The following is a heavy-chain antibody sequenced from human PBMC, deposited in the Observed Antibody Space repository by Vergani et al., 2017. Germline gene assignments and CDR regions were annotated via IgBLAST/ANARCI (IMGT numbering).Heavy chain of an antibody. CDR1: GFTFSNAW. J-gene: IGHJ3*02. V-gene: IGHV3-49*04. Sequence: EVQLVESGGGLVKPGGSLRLSCAASGFTFSNAWMSWVRQAPGKGLEWVGFIRSKAYGGTTEYAASVKGRFTISRDDSKSIAYLQMNSLKTEDTAVYYCTSSGTWVWDAFDIWGQGTMVTVSS. D-gene: IGHD1-1*01. CDR3: TSSGTWVWDAFDI. CDR2: IRSKAYGGTT.